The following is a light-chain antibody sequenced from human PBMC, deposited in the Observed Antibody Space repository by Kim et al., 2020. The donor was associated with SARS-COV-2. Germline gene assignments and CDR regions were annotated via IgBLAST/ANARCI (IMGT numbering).Light chain of an antibody. CDR2: AAS. Sequence: EIVMTQSPATLSVSPGEKVTLSCRASQGVGSNLAWYQQKPGQAPRLLIYAASARATGLPDRFSGSGSGTEFTLTITGLQSEDFAIYYCQQYNKWPPLTFGGGTKVDIK. CDR1: QGVGSN. V-gene: IGKV3-15*01. CDR3: QQYNKWPPLT. J-gene: IGKJ4*01.